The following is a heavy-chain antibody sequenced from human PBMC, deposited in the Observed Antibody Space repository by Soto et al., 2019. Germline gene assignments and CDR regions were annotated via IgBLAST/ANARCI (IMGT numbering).Heavy chain of an antibody. CDR2: ISGSGTTI. J-gene: IGHJ4*02. CDR1: GFTFSSSE. D-gene: IGHD1-7*01. V-gene: IGHV3-48*03. CDR3: ARGLAWHYDY. Sequence: PGGSLRLSCAASGFTFSSSEMNWVRQAPGKGLEWVSYISGSGTTIYYAASVKGRFTISRDNAKNSLYLQMNSLRAEDTAVYYCARGLAWHYDYWGQGTLVTVSS.